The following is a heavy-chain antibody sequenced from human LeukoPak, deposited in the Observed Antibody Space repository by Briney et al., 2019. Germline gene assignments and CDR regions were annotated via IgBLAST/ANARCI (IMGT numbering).Heavy chain of an antibody. V-gene: IGHV4-59*01. CDR3: ARNRLYGSGSGDFDY. J-gene: IGHJ4*02. CDR1: GGSISSYY. CDR2: IYYSGST. Sequence: SETLSLTCTVSGGSISSYYWSWIRQPPGKGLEWIGYIYYSGSTNYSPSLKSRVTISVDTSKNQFSLRLSSVTPADTAVYYCARNRLYGSGSGDFDYWGQGTLVTVSS. D-gene: IGHD3-10*01.